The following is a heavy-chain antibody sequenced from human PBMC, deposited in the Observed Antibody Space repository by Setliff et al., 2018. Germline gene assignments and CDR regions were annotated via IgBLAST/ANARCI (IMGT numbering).Heavy chain of an antibody. V-gene: IGHV4-34*01. J-gene: IGHJ4*02. CDR1: GGSFSGYY. Sequence: ETLSLTCAVYGGSFSGYYWSWIRQPPGKGLEWIGEINHSGSTNYNPSLKSRVTISVDTSKNHFSLRLSSVTAADPAVYYCARGRGSGGNPLWYWGQGTLVTVSS. D-gene: IGHD2-15*01. CDR3: ARGRGSGGNPLWY. CDR2: INHSGST.